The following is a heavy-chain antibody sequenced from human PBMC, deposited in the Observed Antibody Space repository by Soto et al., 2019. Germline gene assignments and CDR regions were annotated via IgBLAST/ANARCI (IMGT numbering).Heavy chain of an antibody. D-gene: IGHD4-17*01. CDR1: GFTFSSYS. CDR3: ARDFGYGDYVDC. V-gene: IGHV3-48*02. J-gene: IGHJ4*02. Sequence: SLRLSCAASGFTFSSYSMNWVRQAPGKGLEWVSYISSGSITIYYADSVKGRFTISRDNAKNSLYLQLNSLRDEDTAVYYCARDFGYGDYVDCWGQGTLVTVSS. CDR2: ISSGSITI.